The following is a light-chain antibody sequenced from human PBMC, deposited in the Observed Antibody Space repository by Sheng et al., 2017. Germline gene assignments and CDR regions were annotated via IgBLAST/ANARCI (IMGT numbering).Light chain of an antibody. J-gene: IGKJ2*01. CDR1: QSVSSN. V-gene: IGKV3-15*01. CDR3: QQYNNWPPMYT. CDR2: GAS. Sequence: IVMTQSPATLSVSPGERATLSCRASQSVSSNLAWYQQKPGQAPRLLIYGASTRATGTPARFSGSGSGTEFTLTISSLQSEDFAVYYCQQYNNWPPMYTFGQGTKLEI.